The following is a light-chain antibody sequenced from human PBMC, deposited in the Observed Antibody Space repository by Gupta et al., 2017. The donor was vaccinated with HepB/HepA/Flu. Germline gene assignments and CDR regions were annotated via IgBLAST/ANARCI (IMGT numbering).Light chain of an antibody. CDR3: QQYNNWPALT. Sequence: IVITHSPATLSVSPGERATLSCRASQSVSSNLAWYQQKPGQAPRLLIYGASTRATGIPARFSGSGSGTEFTLTISSLQSEDFAVYYCQQYNNWPALTFGGGTKVEIK. CDR2: GAS. CDR1: QSVSSN. V-gene: IGKV3-15*01. J-gene: IGKJ4*01.